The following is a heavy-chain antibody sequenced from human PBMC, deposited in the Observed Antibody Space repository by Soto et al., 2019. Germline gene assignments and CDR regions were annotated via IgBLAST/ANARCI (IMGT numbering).Heavy chain of an antibody. CDR2: INAGNGNT. D-gene: IGHD5-18*01. V-gene: IGHV1-3*01. CDR1: GYTFTSYA. CDR3: ARDNTVMFLVRIYYYYDGKYV. J-gene: IGHJ6*02. Sequence: ASVKVSCKACGYTFTSYAMHWVRHAPIQRLEWMGWINAGNGNTKYSQKFQCRVTITRDTSASTAYMELSSMRSEDTAVYYCARDNTVMFLVRIYYYYDGKYVWGQGSTVT.